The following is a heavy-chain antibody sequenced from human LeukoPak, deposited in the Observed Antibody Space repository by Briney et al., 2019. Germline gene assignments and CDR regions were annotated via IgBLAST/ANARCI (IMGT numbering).Heavy chain of an antibody. CDR2: ISGSGGST. CDR3: ASINSDDAFDI. V-gene: IGHV3-23*01. J-gene: IGHJ3*02. D-gene: IGHD4-23*01. CDR1: GFTFSSYA. Sequence: GGSLRLSRAASGFTFSSYAMSWVRQAPGEGLEWVSAISGSGGSTYYADSVKGRFTISRDNSKNTLYLQMNSLRAEDTAVYYCASINSDDAFDIWGQGTMVTVSS.